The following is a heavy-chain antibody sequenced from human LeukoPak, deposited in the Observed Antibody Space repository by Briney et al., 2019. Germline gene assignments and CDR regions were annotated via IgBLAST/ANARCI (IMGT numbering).Heavy chain of an antibody. CDR2: ISYDGSNK. Sequence: PGGSLRLSCAASGFTFSSYGMHWVRQAPGKGLEWVAVISYDGSNKYYADSVKGRFTISRDNPKNTLYLQMNSLRAEDTAVYYCAKGLGYCSGGSCYSTLWYWGQGTLVTVSS. J-gene: IGHJ4*02. CDR3: AKGLGYCSGGSCYSTLWY. CDR1: GFTFSSYG. D-gene: IGHD2-15*01. V-gene: IGHV3-30*18.